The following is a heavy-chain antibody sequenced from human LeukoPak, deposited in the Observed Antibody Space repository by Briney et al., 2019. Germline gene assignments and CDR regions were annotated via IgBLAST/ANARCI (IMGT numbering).Heavy chain of an antibody. V-gene: IGHV1-8*03. J-gene: IGHJ4*02. CDR2: MNPNSGNT. Sequence: GASVKVSCKASGYTFTSYDINWVRQATGQGLEWMGWMNPNSGNTGYAQKFQGRVTITRNTSISTAYMELSSLRSEDTAVYYCARGFITIAAAGIGRRGRRTQIEYYFDYWGQGTLVTVSS. CDR1: GYTFTSYD. CDR3: ARGFITIAAAGIGRRGRRTQIEYYFDY. D-gene: IGHD6-13*01.